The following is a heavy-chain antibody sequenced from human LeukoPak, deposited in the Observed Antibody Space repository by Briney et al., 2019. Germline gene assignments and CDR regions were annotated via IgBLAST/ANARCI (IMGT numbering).Heavy chain of an antibody. Sequence: GASVKVSCKASGYTFTSYDINWVRQATGQGLEWMGWMNPNSGNTGYAQKFQGRVTMTRNTSISTAYMELSSLRSEDTAVYYCARPLITTYDAFDIWGQGTMVTVSS. J-gene: IGHJ3*02. D-gene: IGHD1-1*01. CDR1: GYTFTSYD. CDR2: MNPNSGNT. CDR3: ARPLITTYDAFDI. V-gene: IGHV1-8*01.